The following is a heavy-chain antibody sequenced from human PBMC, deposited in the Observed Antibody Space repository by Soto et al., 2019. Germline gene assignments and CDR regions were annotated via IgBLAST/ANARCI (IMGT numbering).Heavy chain of an antibody. Sequence: GSLRLSCAASGFTFSSYAMSWVRQAPGKGLEWVSAISGSGGSTYYADSVKGRFTISRDNSKNTLYLQMNSLRAEDTAVYYCAKDLEAYSSSWYPFDYWGQGTLVTVSS. CDR1: GFTFSSYA. D-gene: IGHD6-13*01. J-gene: IGHJ4*02. CDR3: AKDLEAYSSSWYPFDY. CDR2: ISGSGGST. V-gene: IGHV3-23*01.